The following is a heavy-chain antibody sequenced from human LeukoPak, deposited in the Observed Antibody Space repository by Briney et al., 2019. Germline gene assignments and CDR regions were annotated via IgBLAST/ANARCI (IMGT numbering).Heavy chain of an antibody. J-gene: IGHJ6*03. Sequence: SETLSLTCTVSGGSISSYYWSWIRQPPGKGLEWIGFIYDSGSTNYNSSLKSRVTISVDTSKNQFSLKLSSVTAADTAVYYCARGRRIVVVLGATRTHRDYYMDVWGKGTTVTVSS. CDR2: IYDSGST. D-gene: IGHD2-15*01. CDR1: GGSISSYY. V-gene: IGHV4-59*12. CDR3: ARGRRIVVVLGATRTHRDYYMDV.